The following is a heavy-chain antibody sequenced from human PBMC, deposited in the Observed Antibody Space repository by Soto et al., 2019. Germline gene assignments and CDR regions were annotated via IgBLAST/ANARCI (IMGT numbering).Heavy chain of an antibody. J-gene: IGHJ5*01. V-gene: IGHV4-30-4*01. Sequence: SETLSLTCSVSGDSISNLDYFWAWIRQPPGQALEYIGYIYKSATTYYNPSFESRVAISADTSKSQFSLNVTSVTAADTAVYFCARGRYCLTGRCFPNWFDSWGQGALVTVSS. D-gene: IGHD7-27*01. CDR1: GDSISNLDYF. CDR3: ARGRYCLTGRCFPNWFDS. CDR2: IYKSATT.